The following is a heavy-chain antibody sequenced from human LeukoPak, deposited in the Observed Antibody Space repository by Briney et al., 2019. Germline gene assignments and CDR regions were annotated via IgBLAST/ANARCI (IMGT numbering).Heavy chain of an antibody. V-gene: IGHV5-51*01. CDR2: IYPGDSDT. CDR3: ARRGPGGFSYGYRSGGFDI. J-gene: IGHJ3*02. Sequence: GESLKISCKGSGCSFTTFWIGWVRQMPGKGLEWMGIIYPGDSDTRYSPSFQGQVTISADKSINTAYLQWSSLKASDTAMYYCARRGPGGFSYGYRSGGFDIWGQGTMVTVSS. D-gene: IGHD5-18*01. CDR1: GCSFTTFW.